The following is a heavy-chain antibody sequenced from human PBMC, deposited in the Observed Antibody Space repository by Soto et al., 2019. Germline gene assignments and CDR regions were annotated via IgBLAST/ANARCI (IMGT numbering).Heavy chain of an antibody. CDR3: ARSREFDY. Sequence: TLSLTCGVSGGSLSGATYSWNWIRQPPGKGLEWIGYVFPSGTTYYNPSLKSRVTISIDVSKNQFSLSLRSLTAADTAVYYCARSREFDYWSQGTLVTVSS. V-gene: IGHV4-30-2*01. J-gene: IGHJ4*02. CDR2: VFPSGTT. CDR1: GGSLSGATYS.